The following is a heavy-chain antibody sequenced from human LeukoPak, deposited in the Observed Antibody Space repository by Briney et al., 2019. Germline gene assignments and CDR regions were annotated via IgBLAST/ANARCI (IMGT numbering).Heavy chain of an antibody. D-gene: IGHD3-10*01. CDR1: GFTFSSYG. CDR2: ISYDGSNK. CDR3: AKGDGLDY. Sequence: PGGSLRLSCAASGFTFSSYGMHWVRQAPGKGLEWVAVISYDGSNKYYADSVKGRFTISRDNSKNTLHLQMNSLRAEDTAVYYCAKGDGLDYWGQGTLVTVSS. V-gene: IGHV3-30*18. J-gene: IGHJ4*02.